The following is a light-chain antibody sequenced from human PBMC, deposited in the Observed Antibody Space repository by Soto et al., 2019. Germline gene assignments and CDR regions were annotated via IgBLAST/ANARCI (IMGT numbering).Light chain of an antibody. J-gene: IGKJ1*01. V-gene: IGKV1-5*01. Sequence: DIQMTQSPSTLSASVGDRVTIPCRASQSISSWLAWYQQKPGKAPKLLIYDASSLESGVPSRFSGSGPGTEFTLTISSLQPDDFATYYCQQYNSYSQTFGQGTKVDI. CDR3: QQYNSYSQT. CDR1: QSISSW. CDR2: DAS.